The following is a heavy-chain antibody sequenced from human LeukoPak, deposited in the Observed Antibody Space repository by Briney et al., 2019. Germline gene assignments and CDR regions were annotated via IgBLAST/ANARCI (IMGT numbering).Heavy chain of an antibody. V-gene: IGHV1-46*01. CDR3: ARSPGIASAGTNWFDP. CDR2: INPRSGSI. Sequence: GASVKVSCKASGYTFTGYYMHWVRQAAGQGLEWMGIINPRSGSITYAQKFQGRVTMTRDTSSSTVYMELSSLRTDDTAIYYCARSPGIASAGTNWFDPWGQGTLVSVSS. J-gene: IGHJ5*02. CDR1: GYTFTGYY. D-gene: IGHD6-13*01.